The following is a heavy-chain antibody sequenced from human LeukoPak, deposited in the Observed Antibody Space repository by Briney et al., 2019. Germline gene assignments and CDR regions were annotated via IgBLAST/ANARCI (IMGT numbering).Heavy chain of an antibody. J-gene: IGHJ5*02. CDR3: ARAGGSGSYYSWFDP. CDR2: ISYDGSNK. CDR1: GFTFSSYA. D-gene: IGHD3-10*01. Sequence: GSLRLSCAASGFTFSSYAMHWVRQAPGKGLEWVGVISYDGSNKYYADSVKGRFTISRDNSKNTLYLQMNSLRAEDTAVYYCARAGGSGSYYSWFDPWGQGTLVTVSS. V-gene: IGHV3-30*04.